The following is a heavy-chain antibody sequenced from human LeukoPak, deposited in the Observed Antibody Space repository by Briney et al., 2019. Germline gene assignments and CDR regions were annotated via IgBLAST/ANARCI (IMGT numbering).Heavy chain of an antibody. J-gene: IGHJ4*02. CDR3: ARHGYYDSSGYYPNDY. D-gene: IGHD3-22*01. Sequence: SETLSLTCTVSGGSISSYYWSWIRQPPGKGLEWIGYIYYGGSTNCNPSLKSRVTISVDTSKNQFSLKLSSVTAADTAVYYCARHGYYDSSGYYPNDYWGQGTLVTVSS. CDR1: GGSISSYY. CDR2: IYYGGST. V-gene: IGHV4-59*08.